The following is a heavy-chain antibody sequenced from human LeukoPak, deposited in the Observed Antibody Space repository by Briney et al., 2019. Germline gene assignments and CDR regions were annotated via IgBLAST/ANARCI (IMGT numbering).Heavy chain of an antibody. V-gene: IGHV1-46*01. D-gene: IGHD3-10*01. CDR1: GYTFTGYY. CDR3: ARGRQAMVRGVPVGY. Sequence: GASVKVSCKASGYTFTGYYMHWVRQAPGQGLEWMGIINPSGGSTSYAQKFQGRVTMTRDMSTSTVYMELSSLRSEDTAVYYCARGRQAMVRGVPVGYWGQGTLVTVSS. J-gene: IGHJ4*02. CDR2: INPSGGST.